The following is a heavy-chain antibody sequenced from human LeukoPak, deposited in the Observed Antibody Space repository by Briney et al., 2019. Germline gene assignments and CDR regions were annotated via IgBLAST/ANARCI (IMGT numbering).Heavy chain of an antibody. Sequence: PSETLSLTCTVSGGSISSYYWSWIRQPPGKGLEWIGYIYYSGSTNYNPSLKSRVTISVDTSKNQFSLKLSSVTAADTAVYYCARGANWFDPWGQGTLVTVSS. CDR1: GGSISSYY. J-gene: IGHJ5*02. V-gene: IGHV4-59*01. CDR3: ARGANWFDP. CDR2: IYYSGST.